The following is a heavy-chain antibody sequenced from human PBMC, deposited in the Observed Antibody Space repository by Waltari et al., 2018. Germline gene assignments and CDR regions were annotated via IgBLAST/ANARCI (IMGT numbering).Heavy chain of an antibody. D-gene: IGHD2-15*01. Sequence: ELQLVESGGGFVQPGGSLRISCVASGLSFSIYDRNWVRQAPGKGLDWISYIIDGDKSISYAESVKGRFTVSRDNAKNSLHLQMNNLRAEDTATYYCVRDGLGSGWTRVDVWGQGTTVTVSS. CDR3: VRDGLGSGWTRVDV. J-gene: IGHJ6*02. V-gene: IGHV3-48*03. CDR2: IIDGDKSI. CDR1: GLSFSIYD.